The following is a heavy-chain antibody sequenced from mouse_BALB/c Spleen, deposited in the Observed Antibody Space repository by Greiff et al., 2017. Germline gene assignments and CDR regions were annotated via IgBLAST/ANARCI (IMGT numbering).Heavy chain of an antibody. CDR3: ARAYDPEAMDY. CDR1: GFSLTSYG. J-gene: IGHJ4*01. V-gene: IGHV2-9*02. Sequence: VKLMESGPGLVAPSQSLSITCTVSGFSLTSYGVHWVRQPPGKGLEWLGVIWAGGSTNYNSALMSRLSISKDNSKSQVFLKMNSLQTDDTDMYYCARAYDPEAMDYWGQGTSVTVSA. CDR2: IWAGGST. D-gene: IGHD2-14*01.